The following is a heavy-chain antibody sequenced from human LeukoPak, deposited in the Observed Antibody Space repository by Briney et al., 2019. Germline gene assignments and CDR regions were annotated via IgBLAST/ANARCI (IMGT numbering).Heavy chain of an antibody. CDR3: AKDLVGYCSSTSCYTGFDY. D-gene: IGHD2-2*02. CDR2: ISWNSGSI. CDR1: GFTFDDYA. J-gene: IGHJ4*02. V-gene: IGHV3-9*01. Sequence: GGSLRLSCAASGFTFDDYAMHWVRQAPGKGLEWVSGISWNSGSIGYADSVKGRFTISRDNAKNSLCLQMNSLRAEDTALYYCAKDLVGYCSSTSCYTGFDYWGQGTLVTVSS.